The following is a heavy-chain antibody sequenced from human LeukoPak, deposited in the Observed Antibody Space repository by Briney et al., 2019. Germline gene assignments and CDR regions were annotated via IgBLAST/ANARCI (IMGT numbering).Heavy chain of an antibody. CDR2: INAGSGNI. V-gene: IGHV1-3*01. Sequence: ASVKVSCKASGYTLSRYTMHWVRQVPGQRLEWMGWINAGSGNIRYSQKFQGRFTITRDTSASTAYMELSSLRSEDTAVYYCARERTESGENCYSHWGQGTLVTVSS. J-gene: IGHJ4*02. D-gene: IGHD2-15*01. CDR1: GYTLSRYT. CDR3: ARERTESGENCYSH.